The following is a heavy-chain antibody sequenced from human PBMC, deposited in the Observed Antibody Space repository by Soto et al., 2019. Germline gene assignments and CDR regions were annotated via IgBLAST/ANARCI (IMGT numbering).Heavy chain of an antibody. CDR2: ISSSGSTI. Sequence: GGSLRLSCAASGFTFSDYYMSWIRQAPGKGLEWVSYISSSGSTIYYADSVKGRFTISRDNAKNSLYLQMNSLRAEDTAVYYCARDLPLYGSGRSANNWFDPWGQGTLVTVSS. CDR3: ARDLPLYGSGRSANNWFDP. V-gene: IGHV3-11*01. J-gene: IGHJ5*02. D-gene: IGHD3-10*01. CDR1: GFTFSDYY.